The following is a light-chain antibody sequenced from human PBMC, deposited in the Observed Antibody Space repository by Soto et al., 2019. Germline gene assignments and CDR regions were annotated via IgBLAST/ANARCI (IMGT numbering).Light chain of an antibody. CDR1: SSDVGGYNY. CDR3: SSYAGSNNYV. CDR2: EVS. Sequence: QSALTQPPSASGSPGQSVTISCTGTSSDVGGYNYVSWYQQHPGKAPNLMIYEVSKRPSGVPDRSSGSKSGNTASLTVAGLQAEDEADYYCSSYAGSNNYVFGAGTKVTVL. J-gene: IGLJ1*01. V-gene: IGLV2-8*01.